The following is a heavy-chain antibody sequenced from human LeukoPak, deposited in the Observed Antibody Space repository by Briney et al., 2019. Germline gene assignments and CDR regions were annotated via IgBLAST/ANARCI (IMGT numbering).Heavy chain of an antibody. J-gene: IGHJ4*02. V-gene: IGHV1-24*01. CDR1: GYTLTELS. Sequence: ASVKVSCKVSGYTLTELSMHWVRQAPGKELEWMGGFDPEDGETIDAQKFQGRVTMTEDTSTDTAYMELSSLRSEDTAVYYCATDLRFGGSCYWYYWGQGTLVTVSS. CDR3: ATDLRFGGSCYWYY. D-gene: IGHD2-15*01. CDR2: FDPEDGET.